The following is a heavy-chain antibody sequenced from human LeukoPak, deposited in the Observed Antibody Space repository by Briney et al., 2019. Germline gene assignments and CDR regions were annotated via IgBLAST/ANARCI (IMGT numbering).Heavy chain of an antibody. CDR2: ISGSGGST. V-gene: IGHV3-23*01. D-gene: IGHD2-21*02. J-gene: IGHJ2*01. CDR1: GFTFSSYG. CDR3: AKVKHIVVVTAGWYFDL. Sequence: QPGGTLRLSCAASGFTFSSYGMSWVRQAPGKGLEWVSAISGSGGSTYYADSVKGRFTISRDNSKNTLYLQMNSLRAEDTAVYYCAKVKHIVVVTAGWYFDLWGRGTLVTVSS.